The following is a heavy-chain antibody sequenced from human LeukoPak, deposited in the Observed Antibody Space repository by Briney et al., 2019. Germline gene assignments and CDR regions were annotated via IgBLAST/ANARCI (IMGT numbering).Heavy chain of an antibody. V-gene: IGHV3-9*01. Sequence: GGSLRLSCAASGFTFDDYAMHWVRQAPGKGLEWVSGISWNSGSIGYADSVKGRFTISRDNAKNSLYLQMNSLRAEDTALYYCAKDMGHDYGDYGLDYWGQGTLVTVSS. CDR2: ISWNSGSI. D-gene: IGHD4-17*01. CDR3: AKDMGHDYGDYGLDY. J-gene: IGHJ4*02. CDR1: GFTFDDYA.